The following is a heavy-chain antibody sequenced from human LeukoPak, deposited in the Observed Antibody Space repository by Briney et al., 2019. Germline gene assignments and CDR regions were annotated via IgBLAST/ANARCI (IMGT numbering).Heavy chain of an antibody. Sequence: GGSLRLSCAASGFTFSSSAMSWVRQAPGKGLEWVSAISGGGGTTFYADSVKGRFTISRDNSKNTLYLQMNSLRAEGSAVYYCAKPHSGWYYFDYWGQGTLVTVFS. V-gene: IGHV3-23*01. CDR3: AKPHSGWYYFDY. CDR2: ISGGGGTT. J-gene: IGHJ4*02. D-gene: IGHD6-19*01. CDR1: GFTFSSSA.